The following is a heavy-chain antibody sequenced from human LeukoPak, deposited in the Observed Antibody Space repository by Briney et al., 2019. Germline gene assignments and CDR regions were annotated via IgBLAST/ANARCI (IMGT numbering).Heavy chain of an antibody. CDR2: IYASGST. V-gene: IGHV4-4*07. CDR3: ARLVTITFGGEYYMDV. D-gene: IGHD3-16*01. Sequence: SETLSLTCNVSGGSISSYYWSWIRQPAGKGLEWIGRIYASGSTNYNPYLRSRVPMSVGTSKTHFSLKLSSVTAADPAVYYCARLVTITFGGEYYMDVWGKGTTVTVSS. CDR1: GGSISSYY. J-gene: IGHJ6*03.